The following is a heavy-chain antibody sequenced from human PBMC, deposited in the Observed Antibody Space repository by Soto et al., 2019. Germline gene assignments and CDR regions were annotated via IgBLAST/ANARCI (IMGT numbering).Heavy chain of an antibody. V-gene: IGHV1-18*01. CDR3: ARVITGTTFYYYYGMDV. CDR2: ISAYNGNT. CDR1: GYTFTSYG. D-gene: IGHD1-7*01. Sequence: QVQLVQSGAEVKKPGASVKVSCKASGYTFTSYGINWVRQAPGQGLEWMGWISAYNGNTNYAQQLQGRVTMTTDTTTSTADIELRSLRSDDTAVYYWARVITGTTFYYYYGMDVWGQGTTVTVSS. J-gene: IGHJ6*02.